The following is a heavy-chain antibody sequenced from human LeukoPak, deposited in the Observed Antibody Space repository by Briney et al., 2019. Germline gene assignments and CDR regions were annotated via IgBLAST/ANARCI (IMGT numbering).Heavy chain of an antibody. V-gene: IGHV3-48*01. CDR3: AREPIGITNFGVVIEPHAFDI. D-gene: IGHD3-3*01. J-gene: IGHJ3*02. CDR1: GFTFSSYS. CDR2: ISSSSSTI. Sequence: GGSLRLSCAASGFTFSSYSMNWVRQAPGKGLEWVSYISSSSSTIYYADSVKGRFTISRDNAKNSLYLQMNSLRAEDTAVYYCAREPIGITNFGVVIEPHAFDIWGQGTMVTVSS.